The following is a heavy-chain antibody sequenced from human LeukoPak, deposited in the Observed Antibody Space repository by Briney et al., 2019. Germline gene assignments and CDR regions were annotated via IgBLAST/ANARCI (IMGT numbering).Heavy chain of an antibody. CDR1: GYTFTAHY. J-gene: IGHJ4*02. CDR3: ARDTSGSYYHFDY. D-gene: IGHD1-26*01. CDR2: ISPNNGGR. Sequence: GASVKVSCKASGYTFTAHYIHWVRQAPGQGLEWMGCISPNNGGRSYAQKFQGRFTMTRDTSISTASMELSRLRSDDTAVYYCARDTSGSYYHFDYWGQGTLVTVSS. V-gene: IGHV1-2*02.